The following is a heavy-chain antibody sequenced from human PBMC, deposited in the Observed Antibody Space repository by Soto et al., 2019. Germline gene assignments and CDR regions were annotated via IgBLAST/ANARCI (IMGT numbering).Heavy chain of an antibody. D-gene: IGHD3-10*01. CDR2: IYYSGST. V-gene: IGHV4-39*01. Sequence: SETLSLTCTVSGGSISSSSYYWGWIRQPPGKGLEWIGSIYYSGSTYYNPSLKSRVTISVDTSKNQFSLKLSSVTAADTAVYYCARLSPLRGVIYYYMDVWGKGTTVTVS. J-gene: IGHJ6*03. CDR3: ARLSPLRGVIYYYMDV. CDR1: GGSISSSSYY.